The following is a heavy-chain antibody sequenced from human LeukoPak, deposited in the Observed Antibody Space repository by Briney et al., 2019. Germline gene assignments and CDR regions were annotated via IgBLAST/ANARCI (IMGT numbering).Heavy chain of an antibody. D-gene: IGHD2-15*01. CDR2: IKQDGSEK. J-gene: IGHJ6*03. CDR1: GFTFSSYW. CDR3: AREDMYYYYYMDV. Sequence: GGPLRLSCAASGFTFSSYWMSWVRQAPGKGLEWVANIKQDGSEKYYVDSVKGRFTISRDNAKNSLYLQMNSLRAEDTAVYYCAREDMYYYYYMDVWGKGTTVTVSS. V-gene: IGHV3-7*01.